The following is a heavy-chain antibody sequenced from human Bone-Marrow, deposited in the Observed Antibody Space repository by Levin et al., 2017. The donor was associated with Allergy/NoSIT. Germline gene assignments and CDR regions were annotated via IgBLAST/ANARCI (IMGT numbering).Heavy chain of an antibody. Sequence: GESLKISCKASGYTFTGYYMHWVRQAPGQGLEWMGWINPNSGGTNYAQKFQGSVTMTRDTSISTAYMELSRLRSDDTAVYYCARGMAAAEYWGQGTLVTVSS. CDR1: GYTFTGYY. CDR2: INPNSGGT. J-gene: IGHJ4*02. CDR3: ARGMAAAEY. V-gene: IGHV1-2*02. D-gene: IGHD6-13*01.